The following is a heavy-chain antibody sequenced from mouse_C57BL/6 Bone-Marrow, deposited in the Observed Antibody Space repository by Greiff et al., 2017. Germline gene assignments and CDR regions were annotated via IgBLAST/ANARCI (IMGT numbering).Heavy chain of an antibody. CDR1: GYSFTGYF. D-gene: IGHD1-1*01. J-gene: IGHJ3*01. V-gene: IGHV1-20*01. CDR2: INPYNGDT. Sequence: VQLKESGPELVKPGDSVKISCKASGYSFTGYFMNWVMQSHGKSLEWIGRINPYNGDTFYNQKFKGKATLTVDKSSSTAHMELRSLTSEDSAVYYCASYYYGAANQAWFAYWGQGTLVTVSA. CDR3: ASYYYGAANQAWFAY.